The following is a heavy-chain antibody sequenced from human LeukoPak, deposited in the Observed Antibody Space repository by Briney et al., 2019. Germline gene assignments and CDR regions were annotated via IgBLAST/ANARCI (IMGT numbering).Heavy chain of an antibody. CDR2: IYYSGST. CDR1: GGSISSSSYY. V-gene: IGHV4-39*02. D-gene: IGHD3-10*01. Sequence: SETLSLTCTVSGGSISSSSYYWGWIRQPPGKGVEWIGSIYYSGSTYYNPSLKSRVTISVDTSKNHFSLKLSSVTAADTAVYYCARPGYYGMDVWGQGTTVTVSS. CDR3: ARPGYYGMDV. J-gene: IGHJ6*02.